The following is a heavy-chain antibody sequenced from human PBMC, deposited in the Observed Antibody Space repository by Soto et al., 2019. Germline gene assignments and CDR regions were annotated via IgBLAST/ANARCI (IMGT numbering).Heavy chain of an antibody. J-gene: IGHJ4*02. CDR1: GYTFTSYY. CDR3: ARSSDSSGYYSSGLGY. Sequence: ASVKVSCKASGYTFTSYYMHWVRQAPGQGLEWMGIINPSGGSTSYAQKFQGRVTMTRDTSTSTVYMELSSLRSEDTAVYYCARSSDSSGYYSSGLGYWGQGTLVTVAS. D-gene: IGHD3-22*01. CDR2: INPSGGST. V-gene: IGHV1-46*01.